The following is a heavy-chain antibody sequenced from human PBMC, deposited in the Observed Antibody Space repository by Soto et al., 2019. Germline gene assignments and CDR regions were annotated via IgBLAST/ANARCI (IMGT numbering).Heavy chain of an antibody. J-gene: IGHJ6*03. V-gene: IGHV3-48*01. Sequence: EVQLVESGGGLVQPGGSLRLSCATSGFILSDCAMNWVRQAPGKGLEWVSYISSSSSVIDYADSVKGRFTVSRDNARNSLYLPMTSLRAEDTAVYYCARDLTWGSNWYYYMDVWGKGTTVTVSS. CDR1: GFILSDCA. CDR3: ARDLTWGSNWYYYMDV. CDR2: ISSSSSVI. D-gene: IGHD7-27*01.